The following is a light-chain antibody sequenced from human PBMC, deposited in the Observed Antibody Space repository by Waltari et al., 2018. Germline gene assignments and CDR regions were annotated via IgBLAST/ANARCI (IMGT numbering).Light chain of an antibody. V-gene: IGKV2-28*01. J-gene: IGKJ2*01. Sequence: EIVLTQSPLSLPVTPGEPAPISCRPSQSLLHTAGYNFLDWFLQKPGQSPQLLISLASNRASGVPDRFSGSGSGTSFTLKISRVEAEDVGIYYCMQALHPPRTFGQGTNLEI. CDR3: MQALHPPRT. CDR2: LAS. CDR1: QSLLHTAGYNF.